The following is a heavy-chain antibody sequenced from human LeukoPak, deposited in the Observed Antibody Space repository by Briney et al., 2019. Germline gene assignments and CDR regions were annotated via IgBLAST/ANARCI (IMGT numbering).Heavy chain of an antibody. CDR1: GGSIASSSYY. CDR3: ARDMDDFWSGYVDY. J-gene: IGHJ4*02. CDR2: IYYTGVT. V-gene: IGHV4-39*02. Sequence: PSETLSLTCSVSGGSIASSSYYWGWIRQPPEKGLEWIGSIYYTGVTYYSPSLKSRVTISVDTSKNQFSLKLSSVTAADTAVYYCARDMDDFWSGYVDYWGQGTLVTVSS. D-gene: IGHD3-3*01.